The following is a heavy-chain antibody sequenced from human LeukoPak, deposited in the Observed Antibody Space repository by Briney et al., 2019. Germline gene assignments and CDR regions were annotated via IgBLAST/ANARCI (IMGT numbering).Heavy chain of an antibody. J-gene: IGHJ3*02. V-gene: IGHV4-59*08. D-gene: IGHD3-22*01. CDR1: GGSISRYY. CDR3: ARQGYYDSSGYDAFDI. Sequence: SETLSLTCTVSGGSISRYYWSWIRQPPGKGLEWIGYIYYSGSANYNPSLKSRVTISIDTSKNQFSLKLSSVTAADTAVYYCARQGYYDSSGYDAFDIWGQGTMVTVSS. CDR2: IYYSGSA.